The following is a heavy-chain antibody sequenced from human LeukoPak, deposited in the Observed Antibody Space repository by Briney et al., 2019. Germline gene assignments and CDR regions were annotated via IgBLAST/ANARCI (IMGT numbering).Heavy chain of an antibody. D-gene: IGHD6-19*01. Sequence: GGSLRLSCAASGFTFSSYSMNWVRQAPGKGLERVSYISSSSSTIYYADSVKGRFTISRDNAKNSLYLQMNSLRAEDTAVYYCARDYSLAVAGTGDYWGQGTLVTVSS. V-gene: IGHV3-48*04. CDR2: ISSSSSTI. J-gene: IGHJ4*02. CDR1: GFTFSSYS. CDR3: ARDYSLAVAGTGDY.